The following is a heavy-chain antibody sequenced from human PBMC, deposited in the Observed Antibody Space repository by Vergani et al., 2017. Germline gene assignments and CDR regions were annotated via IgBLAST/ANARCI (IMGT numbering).Heavy chain of an antibody. V-gene: IGHV1-69*02. CDR2: IIPILGIA. D-gene: IGHD6-19*01. CDR1: GGTFSSYT. Sequence: QVQLVQSGAEVKKPGSSVKVSCKASGGTFSSYTISWVRQAPGQGLEWMGRIIPILGIANYAQKFQGRVTITADKSTSTAYMELSSLRSEDTAVYYCARGGEYSSGWTGNWFDPWGQGTLVTVSS. J-gene: IGHJ5*02. CDR3: ARGGEYSSGWTGNWFDP.